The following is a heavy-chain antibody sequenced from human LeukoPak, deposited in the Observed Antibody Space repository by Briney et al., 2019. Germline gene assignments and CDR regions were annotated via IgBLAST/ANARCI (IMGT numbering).Heavy chain of an antibody. V-gene: IGHV4-4*02. Sequence: SETLSLTCAVSGGSISSSNWWSWVRQPPGKGLEWIGEINHSGSTNYNPSLKSRVTISVDTSKNQFSLKLSSVTAADTAVYYCARGLSRQLYYFDYWGQGTLVTVSS. D-gene: IGHD2-2*01. CDR1: GGSISSSNW. CDR2: INHSGST. CDR3: ARGLSRQLYYFDY. J-gene: IGHJ4*02.